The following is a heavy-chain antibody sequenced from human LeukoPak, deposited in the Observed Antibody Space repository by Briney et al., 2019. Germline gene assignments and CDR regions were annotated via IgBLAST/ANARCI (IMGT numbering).Heavy chain of an antibody. CDR1: GFIFTRDS. V-gene: IGHV3-48*01. CDR3: ARAGLYSGSGLDY. Sequence: GGSLRLSCAASGFIFTRDSMNWVRQAPGKGLEWVAYINGGGSPIYYADSVRGRFTISRDNADNSLYLHMNSLRAEDTAVYYCARAGLYSGSGLDYWGQGTLVTVSS. D-gene: IGHD5-12*01. CDR2: INGGGSPI. J-gene: IGHJ4*02.